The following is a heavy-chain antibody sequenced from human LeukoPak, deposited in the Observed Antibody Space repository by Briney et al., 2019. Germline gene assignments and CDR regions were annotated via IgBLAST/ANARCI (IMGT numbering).Heavy chain of an antibody. CDR2: IKQDGSEK. J-gene: IGHJ4*02. D-gene: IGHD4-23*01. Sequence: PGGSLRLSCAASGFTFSSYWMSWVRQAPGKGLEWVANIKQDGSEKYYVDSVKGRFTISRDNAKNSLYLQMNSLRDEDTAVYYCARGGTTVVNRYSFDYWGQGTLVTVSS. V-gene: IGHV3-7*02. CDR3: ARGGTTVVNRYSFDY. CDR1: GFTFSSYW.